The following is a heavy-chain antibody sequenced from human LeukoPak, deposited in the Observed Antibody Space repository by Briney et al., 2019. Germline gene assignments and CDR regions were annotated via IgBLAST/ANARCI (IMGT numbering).Heavy chain of an antibody. CDR1: GFHFRTYG. J-gene: IGHJ6*03. CDR2: IPAGGSNT. D-gene: IGHD3-3*02. Sequence: GGSLRLSCVASGFHFRTYGMSWVRQAPGKGLEWVSGIPAGGSNTYYADSVKGRFTISRDNTENTLYLQMNSLRAEDTAVYYCAKDSQHFWSRYKQYDYHYMDVWGKGTTVTVSS. CDR3: AKDSQHFWSRYKQYDYHYMDV. V-gene: IGHV3-23*01.